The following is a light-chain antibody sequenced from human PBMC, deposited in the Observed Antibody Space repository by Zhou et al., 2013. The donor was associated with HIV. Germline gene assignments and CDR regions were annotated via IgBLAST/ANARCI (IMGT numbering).Light chain of an antibody. CDR1: QSVDTY. CDR2: DAS. Sequence: EVLMTQSPVTLSVSPGARATLSCRASQSVDTYLAWYQQRPGQPPRLLIYDASNRATGIPARFSGSGSGTDFTLTISSLEPEDFAVYYCQHYGTSPLTFGGGTKVEIK. CDR3: QHYGTSPLT. V-gene: IGKV3-11*01. J-gene: IGKJ4*01.